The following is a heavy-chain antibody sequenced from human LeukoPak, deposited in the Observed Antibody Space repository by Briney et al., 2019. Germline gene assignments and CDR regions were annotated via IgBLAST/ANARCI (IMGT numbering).Heavy chain of an antibody. D-gene: IGHD5-18*01. CDR2: INSNGDSR. CDR3: VKSGYSSACGDCDY. CDR1: GHSFSSYA. V-gene: IGHV3-64D*09. Sequence: GGSLRLSCSVSGHSFSSYAMHWVRQAPGKGLEYVSAINSNGDSRYYADSVRGRFTISRDNSKNTLFLQMSSLRVEDTAVYYCVKSGYSSACGDCDYWGQGTLVTVST. J-gene: IGHJ4*02.